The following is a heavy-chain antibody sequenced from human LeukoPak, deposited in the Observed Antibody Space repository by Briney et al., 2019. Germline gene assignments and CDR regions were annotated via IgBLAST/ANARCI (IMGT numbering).Heavy chain of an antibody. J-gene: IGHJ4*02. D-gene: IGHD2-21*02. CDR3: AREDALTAFLFDY. CDR1: GFTLSTYW. Sequence: GGSLRLSCTASGFTLSTYWMHRVRQAPGKGLVWVSRVNTESSTTYADSVKGRFTIFRDNAKNTLYLQMNSLRTEDTAMYYCAREDALTAFLFDYWGQGTLVTVSS. CDR2: VNTESST. V-gene: IGHV3-74*01.